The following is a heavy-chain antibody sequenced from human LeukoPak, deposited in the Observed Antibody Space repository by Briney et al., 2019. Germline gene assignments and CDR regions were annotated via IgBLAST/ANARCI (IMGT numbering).Heavy chain of an antibody. CDR2: IRYDGSNY. D-gene: IGHD3-10*01. CDR1: GFTFDDYA. J-gene: IGHJ5*02. CDR3: ATVSYGSGSYPHPFDP. Sequence: GGSLRLSCAASGFTFDDYAMHWVRQAPGKGLEWVAFIRYDGSNYYYADSVKGRFTISRDNSKNTLYLQMNSLRAEDTAVYYCATVSYGSGSYPHPFDPWGQGTLVSVSS. V-gene: IGHV3-30*02.